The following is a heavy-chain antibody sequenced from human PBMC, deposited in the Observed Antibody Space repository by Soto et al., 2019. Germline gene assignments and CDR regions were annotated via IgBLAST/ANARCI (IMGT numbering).Heavy chain of an antibody. CDR1: GGTFDSYV. CDR3: ARVHSSGIFYFVDP. J-gene: IGHJ5*02. CDR2: IMPIFGTP. Sequence: ASVKVSCKASGGTFDSYVISWLRQAPGQGLEWMGGIMPIFGTPNYAQKFRGRVTISADESTSTAYLELSSLTSDDTAVYYCARVHSSGIFYFVDPWGQGTLVTVSS. D-gene: IGHD3-10*01. V-gene: IGHV1-69*13.